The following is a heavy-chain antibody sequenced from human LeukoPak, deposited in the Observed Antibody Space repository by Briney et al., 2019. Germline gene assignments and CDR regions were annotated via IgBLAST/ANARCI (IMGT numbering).Heavy chain of an antibody. CDR2: ISSSSDYI. Sequence: PGGSLRLSCAASGFTFSTYSMNWVRQAPGKGLEWVSSISSSSDYIYSAVSVEGRFTISRDNAKSSLYLQMNSLRAEDTAVYYCARYTGTTGTTYHYYGVDVWGQGTTVTVSS. D-gene: IGHD1-1*01. CDR3: ARYTGTTGTTYHYYGVDV. CDR1: GFTFSTYS. J-gene: IGHJ6*02. V-gene: IGHV3-21*06.